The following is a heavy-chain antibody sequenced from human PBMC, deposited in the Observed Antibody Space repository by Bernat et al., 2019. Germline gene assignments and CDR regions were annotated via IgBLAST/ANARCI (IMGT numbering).Heavy chain of an antibody. V-gene: IGHV3-48*02. D-gene: IGHD3-16*02. J-gene: IGHJ4*02. CDR3: ARGALYYDYIWGSFRPTHVDY. CDR1: GFTFSSYS. Sequence: EVQLVESGGGLVQPGGSLRLSCAASGFTFSSYSMNWVRQAPGKGLEWVSYISSSSSTIYYADSVKGRFTISRDNAKNSLYLQMNSLRDEDTAVYYCARGALYYDYIWGSFRPTHVDYWGQGTLVTVSS. CDR2: ISSSSSTI.